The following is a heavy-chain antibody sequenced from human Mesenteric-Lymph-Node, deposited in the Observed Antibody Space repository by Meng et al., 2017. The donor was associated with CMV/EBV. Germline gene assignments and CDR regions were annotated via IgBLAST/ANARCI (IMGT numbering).Heavy chain of an antibody. J-gene: IGHJ4*02. CDR1: GGSISSYY. CDR2: IYYSGST. CDR3: VRDRHSYDDNTYFRYFDY. V-gene: IGHV4-59*01. Sequence: SETLSLTCTVSGGSISSYYWSWIRQPPGKGLEWIGYIYYSGSTNYNPSLKSRVTISVDTAANQFYLTLSSVTAADTAVYYCVRDRHSYDDNTYFRYFDYWGQGMLVTVSS. D-gene: IGHD3-22*01.